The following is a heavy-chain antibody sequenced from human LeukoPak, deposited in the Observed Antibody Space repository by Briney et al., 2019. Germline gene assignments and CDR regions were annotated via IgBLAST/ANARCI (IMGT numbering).Heavy chain of an antibody. CDR3: ARSSSGSYALVDY. CDR2: IYPGDSDT. D-gene: IGHD3-16*01. Sequence: GESLKICCKGSGYSFTNHWIGWVRQMPGKGLEWMGIIYPGDSDTRYSPSFQGQVTISADKSISTAYLQWSSLKASDTAMYYCARSSSGSYALVDYWGQGTLVTVSS. J-gene: IGHJ4*02. V-gene: IGHV5-51*01. CDR1: GYSFTNHW.